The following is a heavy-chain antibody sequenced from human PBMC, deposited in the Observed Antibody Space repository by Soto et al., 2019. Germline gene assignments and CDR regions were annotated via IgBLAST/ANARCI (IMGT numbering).Heavy chain of an antibody. CDR2: INHSGST. V-gene: IGHV4-34*01. D-gene: IGHD3-9*01. CDR3: ARRYVDWLLAGRSWFDP. CDR1: GGSFSGYY. J-gene: IGHJ5*02. Sequence: QVQLQQWGAGLLKPSETLSLTCAVYGGSFSGYYWSWIRQPPGKGLEWIGEINHSGSTNYNPSLKSRVTISGDKSKNQFYLKLSSVTAADTAVYYCARRYVDWLLAGRSWFDPWGRGSLVTGSS.